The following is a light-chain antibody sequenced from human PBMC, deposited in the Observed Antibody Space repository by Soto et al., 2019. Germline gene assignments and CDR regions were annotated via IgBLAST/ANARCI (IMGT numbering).Light chain of an antibody. CDR3: QQYNSYLYT. CDR2: TAS. Sequence: DVQLTHSPSFLSASVGDRVTITCRASQSISSWLAWYQQKPGKAPKLLIYTASTLQSGVPSRFSGSGSGTEFTLTISSLQPDDLATYYCQQYNSYLYTFGQGTKVDIK. CDR1: QSISSW. J-gene: IGKJ2*01. V-gene: IGKV1-5*03.